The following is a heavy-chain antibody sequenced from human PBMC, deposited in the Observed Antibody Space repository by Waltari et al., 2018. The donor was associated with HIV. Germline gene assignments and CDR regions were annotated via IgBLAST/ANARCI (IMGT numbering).Heavy chain of an antibody. CDR1: GYTFTGYY. CDR2: INPNSGGK. Sequence: QVQLVQSGAEVKKPGASVKVSCKASGYTFTGYYMHWVRQAPGQGLEWMGWINPNSGGKNDAQTFQGRGTMTRHSPISTANMELSRLISDDTAVYYCARADYHGSGSQDYWGQGPLVTVSS. CDR3: ARADYHGSGSQDY. V-gene: IGHV1-2*02. D-gene: IGHD3-10*01. J-gene: IGHJ4*02.